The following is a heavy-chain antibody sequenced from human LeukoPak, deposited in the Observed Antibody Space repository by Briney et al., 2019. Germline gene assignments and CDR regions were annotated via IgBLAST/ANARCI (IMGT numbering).Heavy chain of an antibody. J-gene: IGHJ4*02. CDR1: GFTFSIYW. V-gene: IGHV3-7*04. Sequence: GGSLRLSCAASGFTFSIYWITWVRQAPGKGLEWVASIKEDGSDKVYVDSVKGRFTISRDNAKNSLYLQMNSLRAEDTAVYYCARGAPLDYWGQGTLVTVSS. CDR2: IKEDGSDK. CDR3: ARGAPLDY.